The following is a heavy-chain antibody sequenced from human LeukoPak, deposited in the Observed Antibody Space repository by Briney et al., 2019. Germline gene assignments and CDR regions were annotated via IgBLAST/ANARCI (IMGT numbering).Heavy chain of an antibody. V-gene: IGHV4-39*01. J-gene: IGHJ5*02. Sequence: SETLSLTCTVSGGSISSTNYYWGWIRQPPGKGLEWIGSIYYSGNTYYTPSLKSRVTISVDTSKNQFSLHLNSVTPEDTAVYYCARRLTQYDCFDPWGQGILVTVSS. CDR1: GGSISSTNYY. D-gene: IGHD2-2*01. CDR3: ARRLTQYDCFDP. CDR2: IYYSGNT.